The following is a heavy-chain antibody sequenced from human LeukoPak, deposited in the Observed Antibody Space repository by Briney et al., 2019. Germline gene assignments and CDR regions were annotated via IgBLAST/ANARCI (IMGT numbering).Heavy chain of an antibody. CDR3: ARERESKLLWFGELLKGWFDP. CDR1: GGSFSGYY. V-gene: IGHV4-34*01. J-gene: IGHJ5*02. Sequence: PSETLSLTCAVYGGSFSGYYWCWIRQPPGQGLELIGEINHSGSTNYNPSLKSRVTISVDTSKNQFFLKLSSVTAAAAAVYYCARERESKLLWFGELLKGWFDPWGQGTLVTVSS. D-gene: IGHD3-10*01. CDR2: INHSGST.